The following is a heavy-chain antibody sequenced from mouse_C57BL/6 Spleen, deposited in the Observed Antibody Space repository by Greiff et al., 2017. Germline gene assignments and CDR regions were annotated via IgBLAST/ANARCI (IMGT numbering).Heavy chain of an antibody. V-gene: IGHV3-6*01. CDR3: ARDYDYPFAY. CDR2: ISYDGSN. Sequence: EVHLVESGPGLVKPSQSLSLTCSVTGYSITSGYYWNWIRQFPGNKLEWMGYISYDGSNNYNPSLKNRISITRDTSKNQFFLKLNSVTTEDTATYYCARDYDYPFAYWGQGTLVTVSA. J-gene: IGHJ3*01. CDR1: GYSITSGYY. D-gene: IGHD2-4*01.